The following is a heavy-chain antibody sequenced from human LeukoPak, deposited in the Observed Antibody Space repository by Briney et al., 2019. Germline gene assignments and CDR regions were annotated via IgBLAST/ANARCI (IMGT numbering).Heavy chain of an antibody. CDR2: IYHSGGT. CDR1: GGSISSGGYS. CDR3: ARGGAARLHFQN. J-gene: IGHJ1*01. D-gene: IGHD6-6*01. Sequence: PSQTLSLTCAVSGGSISSGGYSWSWIRQPPGKGLEWIGYIYHSGGTYYNPSLKSRVTISVDRSKNQFSLNLNSVTAADTAVYYCARGGAARLHFQNWGQGTLVTVSS. V-gene: IGHV4-30-2*01.